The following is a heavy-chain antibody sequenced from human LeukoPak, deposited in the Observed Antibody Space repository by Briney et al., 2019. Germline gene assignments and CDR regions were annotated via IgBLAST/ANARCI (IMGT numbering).Heavy chain of an antibody. CDR2: MNPNSGNT. D-gene: IGHD6-19*01. CDR3: ARGRRYSSGSYYYYYYMDV. J-gene: IGHJ6*03. V-gene: IGHV1-8*01. CDR1: GYTFTSYD. Sequence: ASVKVSCKASGYTFTSYDINWVRQATGQGLEWMGWMNPNSGNTGYAQKFQGRVTMTRNTSISTAYMELSSLRSEDTAMYYCARGRRYSSGSYYYYYYMDVWGKGTTVTVSS.